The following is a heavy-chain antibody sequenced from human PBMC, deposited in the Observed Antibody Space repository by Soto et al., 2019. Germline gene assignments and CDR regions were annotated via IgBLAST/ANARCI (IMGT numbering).Heavy chain of an antibody. CDR1: GYTFTSYA. J-gene: IGHJ4*02. V-gene: IGHV1-3*01. CDR2: INAGNGNT. D-gene: IGHD3-22*01. CDR3: AREGWLLMSFYFDY. Sequence: QVPLVQSGAEVKKPGASVKVSCKASGYTFTSYAMHWVRQAPGQRLEWMGWINAGNGNTKYSQKFQGRVTITRDTSASTAYMELSSLRSEDTAVYYCAREGWLLMSFYFDYWGQGTLVTVSS.